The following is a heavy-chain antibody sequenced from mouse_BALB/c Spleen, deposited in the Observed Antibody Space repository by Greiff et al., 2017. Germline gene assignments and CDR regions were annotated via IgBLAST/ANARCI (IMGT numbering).Heavy chain of an antibody. J-gene: IGHJ4*01. D-gene: IGHD1-1*01. Sequence: QVQLQQPGAELVKPGASVKLSCKASGYTFTSYWMHWVKQRPGQGLEWIGEINPSNGRTNYNEKFKSKATLTVDKSSSTAYMQLSSLTSEDSAVYYCARSDGSSNYAMDYWGQGTSVTVSS. V-gene: IGHV1S81*02. CDR3: ARSDGSSNYAMDY. CDR1: GYTFTSYW. CDR2: INPSNGRT.